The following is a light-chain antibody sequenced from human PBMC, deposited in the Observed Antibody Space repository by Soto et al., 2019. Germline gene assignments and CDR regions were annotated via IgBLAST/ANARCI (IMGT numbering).Light chain of an antibody. Sequence: EIALTQALATLSLSTGERPTLSFRASQSISTYLAWYQQKPGQAPRLLIYDASNRATGIPARFSGSGSGTDFTLTISRLEPEDFAVYFCQHYGRSLTFGGGTKVDIK. V-gene: IGKV3-11*01. CDR1: QSISTY. CDR3: QHYGRSLT. CDR2: DAS. J-gene: IGKJ4*01.